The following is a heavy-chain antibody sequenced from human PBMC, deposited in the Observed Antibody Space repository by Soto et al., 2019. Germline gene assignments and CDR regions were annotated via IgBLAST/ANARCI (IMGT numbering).Heavy chain of an antibody. CDR3: ARDFAPRNYDILTGYLIAY. V-gene: IGHV3-11*01. CDR2: IGSSGSTI. D-gene: IGHD3-9*01. CDR1: GFTFSDYH. Sequence: GGSLRLSCAASGFTFSDYHMSWIRQAPGKGLEWVSYIGSSGSTIYYADSVKGRFTISRDNTKNSLYLQMNSLRAEDTAVYYCARDFAPRNYDILTGYLIAYWGQGTLVTVSS. J-gene: IGHJ4*02.